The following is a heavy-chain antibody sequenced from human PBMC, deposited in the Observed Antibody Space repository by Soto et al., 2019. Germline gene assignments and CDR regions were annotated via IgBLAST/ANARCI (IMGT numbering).Heavy chain of an antibody. J-gene: IGHJ1*01. Sequence: QVQVLQSEPEVKRPGASVKVSCKTSGYTFSTSGISWVRQAPGQGLEWVGWIRPDNGNTKSAQRLQGRVTLTTDTSASTAYMELRSLTSDDTAMYYCARDTESNRYNDWGQGTLVTVSS. CDR2: IRPDNGNT. D-gene: IGHD1-20*01. V-gene: IGHV1-18*01. CDR1: GYTFSTSG. CDR3: ARDTESNRYND.